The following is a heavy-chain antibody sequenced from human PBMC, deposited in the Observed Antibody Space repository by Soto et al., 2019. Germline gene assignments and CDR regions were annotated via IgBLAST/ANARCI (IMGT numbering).Heavy chain of an antibody. D-gene: IGHD5-18*01. J-gene: IGHJ5*02. CDR3: ASASIPLWLRPDPNPRWFDP. CDR1: GYTFTSYY. V-gene: IGHV1-46*01. CDR2: INPRGGST. Sequence: ASVKFSCKASGYTFTSYYMHWVRQATGQGREWIGRINPRGGSTSYAQKSQGRVNITTDTSTSTAYTELSSLRSEDTAVYYCASASIPLWLRPDPNPRWFDPWGQGPLVTVPS.